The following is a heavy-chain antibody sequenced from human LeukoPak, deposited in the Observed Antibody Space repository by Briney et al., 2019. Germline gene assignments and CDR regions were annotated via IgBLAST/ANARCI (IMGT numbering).Heavy chain of an antibody. CDR2: ISYDGSNK. CDR1: GFTFSSYA. CDR3: ARDMITGTTSFSLDY. J-gene: IGHJ4*02. D-gene: IGHD1-20*01. Sequence: PGGSLRLSCAASGFTFSSYAMHWVRQAPGKGLEWVAAISYDGSNKYYADSVKGRFTISRDNSENTLYLQMNSLRAEDTAVYYCARDMITGTTSFSLDYWGQGTLVTVSS. V-gene: IGHV3-30-3*01.